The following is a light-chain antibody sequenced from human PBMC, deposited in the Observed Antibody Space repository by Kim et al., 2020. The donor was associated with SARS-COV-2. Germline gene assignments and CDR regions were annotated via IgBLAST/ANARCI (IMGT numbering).Light chain of an antibody. CDR2: DAS. CDR1: QDISHY. J-gene: IGKJ2*01. Sequence: DIQMTQSPSSLSASVGDRVTITCQASQDISHYLTWYQQKPGKAPKLLIYDASSLETGVPSRFSGSGSGTDFTFTISSLQPEDIATYYCQQYDNLPLSFGQGTKLEL. V-gene: IGKV1-33*01. CDR3: QQYDNLPLS.